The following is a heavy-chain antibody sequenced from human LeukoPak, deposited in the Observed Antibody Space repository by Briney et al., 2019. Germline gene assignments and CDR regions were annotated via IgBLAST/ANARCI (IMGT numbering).Heavy chain of an antibody. CDR3: ARRLTQYDCFDP. J-gene: IGHJ5*02. CDR1: GDSVSSNSVT. D-gene: IGHD2-2*01. Sequence: SQTLSPTCAISGDSVSSNSVTWNWIRQSPSRGLEWLDRTYYRSTWYNDYAVSVRGRITVNPDTSKNQFSLHLNSVTPEDTAVYYCARRLTQYDCFDPWGQGILVTVSS. CDR2: TYYRSTWYN. V-gene: IGHV6-1*01.